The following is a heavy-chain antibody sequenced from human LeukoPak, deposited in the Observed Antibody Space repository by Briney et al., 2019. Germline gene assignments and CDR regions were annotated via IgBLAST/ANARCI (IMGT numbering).Heavy chain of an antibody. Sequence: SETLSLTCSVSGGSISSYYWSWIRQPPGEGLQWIGHIYYTGSTTYNPSLESRVTISLNTSKNQFSLKLSSVTAADTAVYYCARYCTGGSCYGFKFDRWGRGTLVTVSS. D-gene: IGHD2-15*01. CDR2: IYYTGST. CDR3: ARYCTGGSCYGFKFDR. V-gene: IGHV4-59*01. J-gene: IGHJ5*02. CDR1: GGSISSYY.